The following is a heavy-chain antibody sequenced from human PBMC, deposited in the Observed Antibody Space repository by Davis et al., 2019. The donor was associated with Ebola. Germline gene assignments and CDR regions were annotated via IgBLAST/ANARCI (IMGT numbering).Heavy chain of an antibody. CDR2: ISSSSSYI. CDR1: GFTFSDYY. V-gene: IGHV3-11*06. J-gene: IGHJ6*04. CDR3: ARGGLDIVVVPAAMLGYYYYGMDV. D-gene: IGHD2-2*03. Sequence: GGSLRLSCAASGFTFSDYYMSWIRQAPGKGLEWVSYISSSSSYIYYTDSVKGRFTISRDNAKNSLYLQMNSLRAEDTAVYYCARGGLDIVVVPAAMLGYYYYGMDVWGKGTTVTVSS.